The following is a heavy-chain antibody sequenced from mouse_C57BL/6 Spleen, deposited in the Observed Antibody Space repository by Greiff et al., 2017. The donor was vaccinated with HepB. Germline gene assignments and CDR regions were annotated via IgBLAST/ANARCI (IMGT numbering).Heavy chain of an antibody. D-gene: IGHD2-3*01. CDR3: ARDKGDDGYYDAMDY. CDR1: GYTFTSYW. CDR2: IYPGSGST. Sequence: QVQLQQPGAELVKPGASVKMSCKASGYTFTSYWITWVKQRPGQGLEWIGDIYPGSGSTNYNEKFKSKATLTVDTSSSTAYMQLSSLTSEDSAVYYCARDKGDDGYYDAMDYWGQGTSVTVSS. V-gene: IGHV1-55*01. J-gene: IGHJ4*01.